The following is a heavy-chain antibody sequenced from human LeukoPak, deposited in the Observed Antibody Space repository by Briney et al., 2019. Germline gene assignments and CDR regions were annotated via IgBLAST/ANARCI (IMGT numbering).Heavy chain of an antibody. J-gene: IGHJ4*02. CDR2: INPSGGST. CDR1: GYTSTSYY. Sequence: SVNVSCKASGYTSTSYYMHWVRHAPGQGLEWMGIINPSGGSTSYAQKFQGRVTMTRDMSTSTVYMELSSLRSEDTAVYYCARDLRGSAPWGQGTLVTVSS. V-gene: IGHV1-46*01. CDR3: ARDLRGSAP. D-gene: IGHD2-15*01.